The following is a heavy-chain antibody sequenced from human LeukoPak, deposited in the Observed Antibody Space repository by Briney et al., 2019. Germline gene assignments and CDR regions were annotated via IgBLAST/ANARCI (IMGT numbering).Heavy chain of an antibody. J-gene: IGHJ3*02. CDR2: MYYSGST. Sequence: SETLSLTCAVYGGSFSGYYWSWIRQPPGKGLEWIGYMYYSGSTNYNPSLKSRVTISVDTSKNQFSLKLSSVTAADTAVYYCARDKGTYYRAFDIWGQGTMVTVSS. V-gene: IGHV4-59*01. CDR1: GGSFSGYY. CDR3: ARDKGTYYRAFDI. D-gene: IGHD1-26*01.